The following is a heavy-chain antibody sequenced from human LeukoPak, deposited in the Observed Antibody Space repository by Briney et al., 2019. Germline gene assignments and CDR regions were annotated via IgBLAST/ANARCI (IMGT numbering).Heavy chain of an antibody. V-gene: IGHV1-46*01. CDR1: GYTFTSYY. J-gene: IGHJ4*02. D-gene: IGHD3-9*01. Sequence: ASVKVSCKASGYTFTSYYMHWVRQAPGQGPEWMGITNPSGGSTSYAQKFQGRVTMTRDTSTSTVYMELSSLRSEDTAVYYCARDSVDGLFDYWGQGTLVTVSS. CDR2: TNPSGGST. CDR3: ARDSVDGLFDY.